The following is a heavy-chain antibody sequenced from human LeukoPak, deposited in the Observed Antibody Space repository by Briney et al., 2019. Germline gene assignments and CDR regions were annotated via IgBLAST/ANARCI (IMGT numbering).Heavy chain of an antibody. Sequence: GGSLRLSCAESGFTFSSYGMHWVRQAPGKGLERVGVIWYDGSNKYYADSVKGRFTISRDNSKNTLYLQMNSLRAEDTAVYYCATLAVDRAMADFDYWGQGTLVTVSS. CDR1: GFTFSSYG. V-gene: IGHV3-33*01. J-gene: IGHJ4*02. CDR2: IWYDGSNK. CDR3: ATLAVDRAMADFDY. D-gene: IGHD5-18*01.